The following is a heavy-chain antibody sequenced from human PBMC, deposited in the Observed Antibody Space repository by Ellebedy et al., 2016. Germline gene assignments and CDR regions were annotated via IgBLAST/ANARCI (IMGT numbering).Heavy chain of an antibody. J-gene: IGHJ5*02. Sequence: SETLSLXXTVSGGSISSSSYYWGWIRQPPGKGLEWIGSIYYSGSTYYNPSLKSRVTISVDTSKNQFSLKLSSVTAADTAVYYCARHPQEGSTDISENWFNPWGQGTLVTVSS. D-gene: IGHD2-15*01. CDR3: ARHPQEGSTDISENWFNP. V-gene: IGHV4-39*01. CDR2: IYYSGST. CDR1: GGSISSSSYY.